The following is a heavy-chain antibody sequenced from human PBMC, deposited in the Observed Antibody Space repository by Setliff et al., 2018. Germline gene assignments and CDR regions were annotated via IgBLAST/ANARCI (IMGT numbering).Heavy chain of an antibody. J-gene: IGHJ5*02. CDR1: GGTFSSYA. V-gene: IGHV1-69*05. CDR2: IIPIFGTA. D-gene: IGHD6-13*01. Sequence: SVKVSCKASGGTFSSYAISWVRQAPGQGLEWMGGIIPIFGTANYAQKFQGRVTITTDESTGTAYMELSSLRSEDTAVYYCARKIAAAGTAWFDPWGQGTLVTVSS. CDR3: ARKIAAAGTAWFDP.